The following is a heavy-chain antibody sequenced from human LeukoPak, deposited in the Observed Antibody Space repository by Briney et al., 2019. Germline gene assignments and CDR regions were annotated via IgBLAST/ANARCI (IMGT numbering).Heavy chain of an antibody. CDR3: AHGSMYQLDY. CDR1: GFTFSSYE. CDR2: ISGSGSTI. D-gene: IGHD2-2*01. Sequence: PGGSLRLSCAASGFTFSSYEMNWVRQAPGKGLEWVSYISGSGSTIYYADSVKGRFTISRDNAKNTLYLQMNSLRAEDTAVYYCAHGSMYQLDYWGQGTLVTVSS. J-gene: IGHJ4*02. V-gene: IGHV3-48*03.